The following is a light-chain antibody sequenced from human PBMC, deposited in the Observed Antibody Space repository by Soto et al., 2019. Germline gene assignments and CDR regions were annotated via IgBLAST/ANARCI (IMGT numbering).Light chain of an antibody. J-gene: IGKJ5*01. Sequence: EIVCTQSPDTLSLSPGDRASLSCRASQSVSSSYLAWYQQKPGQAPRLLMYGASTRATGIPDRFGGSGSGTGFALTISRLEPEDFAVYYCQQYGSSLITFGQGTRLEI. V-gene: IGKV3-20*01. CDR1: QSVSSSY. CDR2: GAS. CDR3: QQYGSSLIT.